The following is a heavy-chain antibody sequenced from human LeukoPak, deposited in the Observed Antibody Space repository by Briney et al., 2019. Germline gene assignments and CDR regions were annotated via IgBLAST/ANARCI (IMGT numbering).Heavy chain of an antibody. Sequence: GGSLRLSCSVSGFTFSSYAMHWVRQAPGKGLEYVSVIRSDGVDVYYTDSVKGRFTISRDNSKNTLYLQMSSLRPEDTAVYYYVKDLLQVTMKKLDHWGQGTLVTVSS. V-gene: IGHV3-64D*06. CDR3: VKDLLQVTMKKLDH. J-gene: IGHJ4*02. CDR1: GFTFSSYA. CDR2: IRSDGVDV. D-gene: IGHD4-11*01.